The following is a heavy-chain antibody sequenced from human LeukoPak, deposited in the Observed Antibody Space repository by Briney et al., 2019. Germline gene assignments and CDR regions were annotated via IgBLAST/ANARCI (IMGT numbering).Heavy chain of an antibody. CDR2: INHSGST. V-gene: IGHV4-34*01. CDR3: ARHGYFDWSDYDY. D-gene: IGHD3-9*01. J-gene: IGHJ4*02. Sequence: SETLSLTCAVYGGSFSGYYWSWIRQPPGKGLEWIGEINHSGSTNYNPSLKSRVTISVDTSKNQFSLKLSSVTAADTAVYYCARHGYFDWSDYDYWGQGTLVTVSS. CDR1: GGSFSGYY.